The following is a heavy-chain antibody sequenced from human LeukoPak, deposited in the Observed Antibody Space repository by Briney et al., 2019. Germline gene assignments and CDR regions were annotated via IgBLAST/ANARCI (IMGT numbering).Heavy chain of an antibody. V-gene: IGHV5-51*01. J-gene: IGHJ6*03. CDR1: GYSFTSYW. Sequence: GESLKISCQGSGYSFTSYWIGWVRQMPGKGVEWMGIIFPGDSDTRYSPAHQRQVTISADKSISTAYLQWSSLTASDTAMYYCARRSYSSSFYYYYYMDVWGKGTTVTVSS. CDR3: ARRSYSSSFYYYYYMDV. CDR2: IFPGDSDT. D-gene: IGHD6-6*01.